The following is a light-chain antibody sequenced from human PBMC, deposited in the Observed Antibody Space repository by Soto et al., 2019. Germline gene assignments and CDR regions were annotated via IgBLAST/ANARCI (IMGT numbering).Light chain of an antibody. CDR1: QSVSISY. CDR3: QQYGSSPQT. V-gene: IGKV3-20*01. CDR2: GAS. Sequence: EIVLTQSPGTLSLSPGERATLSCRASQSVSISYLAWYQQKPGQAPRLLIYGASSRATGIPDRFSGSGSGTDFTLTISRLEPEDFGVYYCQQYGSSPQTFGQGTKVDIK. J-gene: IGKJ1*01.